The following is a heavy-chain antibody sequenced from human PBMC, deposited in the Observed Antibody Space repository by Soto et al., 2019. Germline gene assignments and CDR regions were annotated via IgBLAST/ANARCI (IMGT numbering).Heavy chain of an antibody. Sequence: GGSLRLSCAASGFTFNSYGMYWVRQAPGKGLEWVAVISYDGSKNYHADSVKGRFTISRDEYKNTLFLQMNSLRDDDTAVYYCAKDERPTVRLAIRQRFYAMDVWGQGTTVTVSS. D-gene: IGHD3-9*01. J-gene: IGHJ6*02. CDR1: GFTFNSYG. V-gene: IGHV3-30*18. CDR3: AKDERPTVRLAIRQRFYAMDV. CDR2: ISYDGSKN.